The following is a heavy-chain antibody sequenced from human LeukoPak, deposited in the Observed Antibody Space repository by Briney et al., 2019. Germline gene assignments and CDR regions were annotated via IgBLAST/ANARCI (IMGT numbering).Heavy chain of an antibody. CDR1: GFPFSSYS. D-gene: IGHD2-15*01. V-gene: IGHV3-21*01. CDR2: ISSSSSYI. CDR3: ARRPYCSGGSCYLRYYFDY. Sequence: GGSLRLSCAASGFPFSSYSMNWVRQAPGKGLEWVSSISSSSSYIYYADSVKGRFTISRDNAKNSLYLQMNSLRAEDTAVYYCARRPYCSGGSCYLRYYFDYWGQGTLVTVSS. J-gene: IGHJ4*02.